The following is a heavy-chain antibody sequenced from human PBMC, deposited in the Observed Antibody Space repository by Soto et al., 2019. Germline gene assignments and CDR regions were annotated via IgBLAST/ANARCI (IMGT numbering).Heavy chain of an antibody. CDR2: ISGSGGST. CDR3: AASSPHRLQKKRWLQLVDINWFDP. CDR1: GFTFSSYA. Sequence: EVQLLESGGGLVQPGGSLRLSCAASGFTFSSYAMSWVRQAPGKGLEWVSAISGSGGSTYYADSVKGRFTISRDNSKNTLYLQMNSLRAEDTAVYYCAASSPHRLQKKRWLQLVDINWFDPWGQGTLVTVSS. V-gene: IGHV3-23*01. D-gene: IGHD5-12*01. J-gene: IGHJ5*02.